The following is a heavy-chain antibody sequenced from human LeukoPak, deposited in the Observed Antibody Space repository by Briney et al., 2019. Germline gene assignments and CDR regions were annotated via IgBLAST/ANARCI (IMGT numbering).Heavy chain of an antibody. J-gene: IGHJ4*02. CDR3: ASPRTYCSSTSCYLDY. CDR1: GGTFSSYA. V-gene: IGHV1-69*05. D-gene: IGHD2-2*01. Sequence: EASVKVSCKASGGTFSSYAISWVRQAPGRGLEWMGGTIPIFGTANYAQKFQGRVTITTDESTSTAYMELSSLRSEDTAVYYCASPRTYCSSTSCYLDYWGQGTLVTVSS. CDR2: TIPIFGTA.